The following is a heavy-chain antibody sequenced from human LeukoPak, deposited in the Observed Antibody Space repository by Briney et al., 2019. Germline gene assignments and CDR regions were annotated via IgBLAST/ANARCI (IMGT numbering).Heavy chain of an antibody. Sequence: PGRSLRLSCAASGFTFSSYSMNWVRQAPGKGLEWVSSISSSSSYIYYADSVKGRFTISRDNAKNSLYLQMNSLRAEDTAVYYCARELSAIFGANYGMDVWGQGTTVTVSS. V-gene: IGHV3-21*01. CDR1: GFTFSSYS. J-gene: IGHJ6*02. D-gene: IGHD3-3*01. CDR2: ISSSSSYI. CDR3: ARELSAIFGANYGMDV.